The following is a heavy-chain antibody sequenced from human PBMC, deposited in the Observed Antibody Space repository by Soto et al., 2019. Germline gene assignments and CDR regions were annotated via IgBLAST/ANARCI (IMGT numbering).Heavy chain of an antibody. J-gene: IGHJ5*02. CDR1: GGSISSGGYS. Sequence: SETLSLTCAVSGGSISSGGYSWSWIRQPPGKGLEWIGYIYHSGSTYYNPSLKSRVAISVDRSKNQFSLKLSAVTAADTAVYYCASLVVTAHSWFDPWGQGTLVTVSS. CDR3: ASLVVTAHSWFDP. CDR2: IYHSGST. V-gene: IGHV4-30-2*01. D-gene: IGHD2-21*02.